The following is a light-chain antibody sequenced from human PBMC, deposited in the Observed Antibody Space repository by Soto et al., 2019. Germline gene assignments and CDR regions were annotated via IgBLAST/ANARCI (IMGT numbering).Light chain of an antibody. CDR1: NSDAGGSTY. J-gene: IGLJ2*01. CDR2: EVI. CDR3: SSNVGGTTLKS. Sequence: QSALTQPPSASGSPGQSVTISCTGTNSDAGGSTYVSWYQQHPGKAPKLVIYEVIKRPSGVPDRFAGSRSGNTASLTVSGLQAEDEADYYCSSNVGGTTLKSFGGGTKLTVL. V-gene: IGLV2-8*01.